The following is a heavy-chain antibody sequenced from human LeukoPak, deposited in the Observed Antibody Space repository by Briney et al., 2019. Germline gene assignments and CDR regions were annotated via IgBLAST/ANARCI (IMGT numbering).Heavy chain of an antibody. V-gene: IGHV3-30*04. D-gene: IGHD1-26*01. J-gene: IGHJ4*02. CDR1: GFTFSSYA. Sequence: GGSLRLSCAASGFTFSSYAMHWVRQAPGKGLEWVAVISYDGSNKYYADSVKGRFTISRDNSKNTLYLQMNSLRAEDTAVYYCAKAGPGSYFDYWGQGTLVTVSS. CDR2: ISYDGSNK. CDR3: AKAGPGSYFDY.